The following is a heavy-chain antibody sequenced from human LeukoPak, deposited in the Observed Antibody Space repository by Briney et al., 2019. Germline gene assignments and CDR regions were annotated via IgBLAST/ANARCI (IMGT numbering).Heavy chain of an antibody. CDR1: GYNFISYY. V-gene: IGHV1-46*01. D-gene: IGHD2-8*01. J-gene: IGHJ6*02. CDR3: AREDVVLVDAVRYYYYGMYV. Sequence: GASVKVSFKASGYNFISYYMHWVRQAPGQGLEWMGIINPSGGSTSYAQKFQDRVTMTRDTSTSTVYMELSSLKSEDTAVYYCAREDVVLVDAVRYYYYGMYVWGQGTTVTVSS. CDR2: INPSGGST.